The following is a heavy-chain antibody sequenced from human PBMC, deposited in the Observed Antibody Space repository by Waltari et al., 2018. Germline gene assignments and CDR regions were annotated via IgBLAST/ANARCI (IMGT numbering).Heavy chain of an antibody. V-gene: IGHV4-30-2*01. CDR2: IYHSGST. CDR1: GGSISSGGYS. CDR3: ASGAAYGDSWYYYYMDV. D-gene: IGHD4-17*01. Sequence: QLQLQESGSGLVKPSQTLSLTCAVSGGSISSGGYSWSWIRQPPGKGLEWIGYIYHSGSTYYNPSLKSRVTISVDRSKNQFSLKLSSVTAADTAVYYCASGAAYGDSWYYYYMDVWGKGTTVTVSS. J-gene: IGHJ6*03.